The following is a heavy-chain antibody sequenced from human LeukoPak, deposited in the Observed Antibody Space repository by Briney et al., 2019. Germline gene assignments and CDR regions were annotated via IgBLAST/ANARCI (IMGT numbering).Heavy chain of an antibody. J-gene: IGHJ5*02. CDR3: ARERYSGWGFDP. Sequence: SETLSLTCTVSGGSISSYYWSWIRQPPGKGLEWIGYIYYSGSTNYNPSPKSRVTISVDTSKNQFSLKLSSVTAADTAVYYCARERYSGWGFDPWGQGTLVTVSS. CDR1: GGSISSYY. D-gene: IGHD1-26*01. CDR2: IYYSGST. V-gene: IGHV4-59*01.